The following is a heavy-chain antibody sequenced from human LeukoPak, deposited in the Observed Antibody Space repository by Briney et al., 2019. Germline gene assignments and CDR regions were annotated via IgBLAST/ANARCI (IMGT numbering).Heavy chain of an antibody. V-gene: IGHV3-11*01. CDR3: AKGHTYGMI. CDR2: ISSSGTTM. J-gene: IGHJ4*02. Sequence: PGGSLRLSCAASGFTFSDYCMSWIRQTPGKGLEWVSYISSSGTTMEYADSVKGRFTISRDNAKDSLYLQMNSLGAEDTAVYYCAKGHTYGMIWGQGTLVTASS. D-gene: IGHD5-18*01. CDR1: GFTFSDYC.